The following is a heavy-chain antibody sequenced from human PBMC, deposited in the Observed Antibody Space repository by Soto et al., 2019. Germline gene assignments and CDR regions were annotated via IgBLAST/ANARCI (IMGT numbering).Heavy chain of an antibody. J-gene: IGHJ5*02. Sequence: WGSLRLSCAASGLTFSGYWMSWVRQAPGKGLEWVANIKQDGSEKYYVDSVKGRFTISRDNAKNSLYLQMNSLRAEDTAVYYCARDRITIFGSSGFDRWGQGTLVTVSS. D-gene: IGHD3-3*01. CDR1: GLTFSGYW. V-gene: IGHV3-7*01. CDR2: IKQDGSEK. CDR3: ARDRITIFGSSGFDR.